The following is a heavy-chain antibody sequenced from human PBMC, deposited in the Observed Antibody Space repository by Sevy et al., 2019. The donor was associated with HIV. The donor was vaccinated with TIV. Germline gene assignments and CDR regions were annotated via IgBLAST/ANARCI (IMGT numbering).Heavy chain of an antibody. D-gene: IGHD4-17*01. CDR1: GFTLSDYY. Sequence: GGSLRLSCAASGFTLSDYYMSWIRQAPGKGLQWISYISGSGDSIYYADSVKGRFTISRDNTKNSLYLQMNRLRAEDTAVYFCARDHEKDGDLGDYYYYAMDVWGQRTTVTDSS. CDR2: ISGSGDSI. CDR3: ARDHEKDGDLGDYYYYAMDV. J-gene: IGHJ6*02. V-gene: IGHV3-11*01.